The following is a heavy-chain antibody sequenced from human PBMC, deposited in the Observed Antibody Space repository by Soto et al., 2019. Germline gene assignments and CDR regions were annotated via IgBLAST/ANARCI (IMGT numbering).Heavy chain of an antibody. V-gene: IGHV4-59*01. J-gene: IGHJ4*02. CDR1: GGSISSYY. CDR2: IYYSGST. CDR3: ARGPQQQLVLSSYYFDY. D-gene: IGHD6-13*01. Sequence: SETLSLTCTVSGGSISSYYWSWIRQPPGKGLEWIGYIYYSGSTNYNPSLKSRVTISVDTSKNQFSLKLSSVTAADTAVYYCARGPQQQLVLSSYYFDYWGQGTLVTVSS.